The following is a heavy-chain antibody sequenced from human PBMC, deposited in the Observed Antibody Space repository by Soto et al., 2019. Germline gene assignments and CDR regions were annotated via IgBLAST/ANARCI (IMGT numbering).Heavy chain of an antibody. Sequence: SVKVSCKASGYTFTSYAMHWRRQAPGQRLEWMGWINAGNGNTKYSQKFQGRVTITRDTSASTAYMELSSLRPEDTAVYYCAREDSSGYFNFDIWGQGIMVTVSS. CDR1: GYTFTSYA. D-gene: IGHD3-22*01. V-gene: IGHV1-3*01. J-gene: IGHJ3*02. CDR2: INAGNGNT. CDR3: AREDSSGYFNFDI.